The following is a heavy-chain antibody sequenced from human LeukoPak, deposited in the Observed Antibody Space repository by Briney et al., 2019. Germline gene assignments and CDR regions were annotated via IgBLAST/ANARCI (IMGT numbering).Heavy chain of an antibody. CDR3: ARETDY. Sequence: SETLSLTCAVYGGSFSGYYWSWIRQPPGKGLEWIGEINHSGSTNYNPSLKSRVTISVDTSKNQFSLKLSSVTAADTAVYYCARETDYWGQGTLVSVSS. CDR2: INHSGST. J-gene: IGHJ4*02. CDR1: GGSFSGYY. V-gene: IGHV4-34*01.